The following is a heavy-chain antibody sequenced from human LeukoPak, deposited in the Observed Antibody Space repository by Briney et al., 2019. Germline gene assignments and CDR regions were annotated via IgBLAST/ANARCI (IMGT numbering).Heavy chain of an antibody. V-gene: IGHV3-30*04. CDR1: GFSFRSYA. J-gene: IGHJ4*02. CDR3: ARDGLQLPYDY. D-gene: IGHD5-18*01. CDR2: ISCDGSNK. Sequence: GGSLRLSCEASGFSFRSYAMHWVRQAPGKGLEWVAVISCDGSNKYYADSVKGRLTISRDNSKNALYLQMNSLRAEDTAVYYCARDGLQLPYDYWGQGTLVTVSS.